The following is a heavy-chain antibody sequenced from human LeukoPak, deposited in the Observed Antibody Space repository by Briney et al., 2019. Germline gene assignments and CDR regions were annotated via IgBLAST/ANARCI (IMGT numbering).Heavy chain of an antibody. CDR2: IIPLFGTV. V-gene: IGHV1-69*05. CDR3: ARAYGDYVSANYYYYYMDV. D-gene: IGHD4-17*01. J-gene: IGHJ6*03. CDR1: GGTFSSYT. Sequence: SVKVSCKASGGTFSSYTISWVRQAPGQGLEWMGGIIPLFGTVNYAQKFQGRVTITTDESPSTAYMELSSLRSEDTAVYYCARAYGDYVSANYYYYYMDVWGKGTTVTVSS.